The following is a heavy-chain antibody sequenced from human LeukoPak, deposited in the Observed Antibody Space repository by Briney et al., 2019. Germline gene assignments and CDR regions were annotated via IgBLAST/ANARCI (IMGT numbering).Heavy chain of an antibody. CDR3: ARRALTPFWRDMVRGVPFDY. V-gene: IGHV4-39*07. D-gene: IGHD3-10*01. CDR1: GGSISSSSYY. CDR2: IYYSGST. J-gene: IGHJ4*02. Sequence: SETLSLTCTVSGGSISSSSYYWGWIRQPPGKGLEWIGSIYYSGSTNYNPSLKSRVTISVDTSKNQFSLKLSSVTAADTAVYYCARRALTPFWRDMVRGVPFDYWGQGTLVTVSS.